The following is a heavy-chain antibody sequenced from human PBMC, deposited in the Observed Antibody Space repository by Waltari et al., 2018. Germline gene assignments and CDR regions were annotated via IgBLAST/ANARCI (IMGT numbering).Heavy chain of an antibody. CDR3: ARGRYDSSGLGN. Sequence: QVQLQESGPGLVKPSETLSLTCTVSGGSISSYFWSWLRQPPGKGLEWIGYIYYSGSTNYNPSLKSRVTISVDTSKNQFSLKLSSVTAADTAVYYCARGRYDSSGLGNWGQGTLVTVSS. V-gene: IGHV4-59*01. J-gene: IGHJ4*02. D-gene: IGHD3-22*01. CDR1: GGSISSYF. CDR2: IYYSGST.